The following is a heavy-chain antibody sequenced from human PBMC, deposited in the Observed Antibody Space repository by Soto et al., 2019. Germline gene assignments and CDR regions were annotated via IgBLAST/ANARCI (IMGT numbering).Heavy chain of an antibody. J-gene: IGHJ5*02. CDR1: GFTFSNAW. Sequence: EVQLVESGGGLVKPGGSLRLSCAASGFTFSNAWMSWVRQAPGKGLEWVGRIKSKTDGGTTDYAAPVKGRFTISRDDSKNTLYLQMNSLKTEDTAVYYCTTDQAYQLLYLMVVDWFDPWGQGTLVTVSS. V-gene: IGHV3-15*01. CDR3: TTDQAYQLLYLMVVDWFDP. CDR2: IKSKTDGGTT. D-gene: IGHD2-2*02.